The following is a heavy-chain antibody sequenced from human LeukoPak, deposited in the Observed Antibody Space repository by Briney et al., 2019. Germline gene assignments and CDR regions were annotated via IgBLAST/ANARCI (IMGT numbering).Heavy chain of an antibody. Sequence: GGSLRLSCAASGFTLSLYGMHWVRQAPGKGLEWVAFIRSDGSNKYYADSVKGRFTISRDNSKNTLYLQMNSLRAEDTAVYYCARDRGEMAPKYYFDYWGQGTLVTVSS. V-gene: IGHV3-30*02. CDR2: IRSDGSNK. J-gene: IGHJ4*02. D-gene: IGHD5-24*01. CDR1: GFTLSLYG. CDR3: ARDRGEMAPKYYFDY.